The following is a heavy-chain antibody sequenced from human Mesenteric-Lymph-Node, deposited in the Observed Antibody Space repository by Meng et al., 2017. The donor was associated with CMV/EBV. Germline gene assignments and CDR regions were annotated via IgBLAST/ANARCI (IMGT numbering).Heavy chain of an antibody. CDR3: ARVVNMIDVWGYYYGMDV. CDR1: GYTFSSYS. V-gene: IGHV1-18*01. D-gene: IGHD3-16*01. J-gene: IGHJ6*02. Sequence: ASVKVSCKASGYTFSSYSITWVRQAPGQGLEWMGWISGQNAKTKHAQKFQGRVTMTTDTSTVTAYVELRSLRSDDTAVYYCARVVNMIDVWGYYYGMDVWGQGTTVTVSS. CDR2: ISGQNAKT.